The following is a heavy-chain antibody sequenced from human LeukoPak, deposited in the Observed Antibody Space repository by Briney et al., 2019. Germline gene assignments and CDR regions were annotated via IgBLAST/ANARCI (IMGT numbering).Heavy chain of an antibody. CDR2: INPYSGAT. CDR3: ARQSGAGNWFDP. J-gene: IGHJ5*02. V-gene: IGHV1-2*02. D-gene: IGHD3-10*01. Sequence: GASVKVSCKASGYTFTGYYIHWVRQAPGQRLEWVGWINPYSGATNYAPKFQGGVTMTRDTSIRRGYMELSGVRDDDTAVYYCARQSGAGNWFDPCGQGTLVTASS. CDR1: GYTFTGYY.